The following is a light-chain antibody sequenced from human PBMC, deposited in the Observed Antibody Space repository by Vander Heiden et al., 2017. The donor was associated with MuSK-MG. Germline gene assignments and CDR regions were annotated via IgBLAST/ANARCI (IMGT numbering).Light chain of an antibody. V-gene: IGKV1-33*01. J-gene: IGKJ2*01. CDR2: DAS. CDR3: QQYDNLYT. CDR1: QDISNY. Sequence: DIQMTQSPSSLSASVGDRVTITCQASQDISNYLNWYQQKPGKAPKLLIYDASNLEKGVTSRFSGSGSGTDFTFTISSLQPEDIATYYWQQYDNLYTFGQGTKLEIK.